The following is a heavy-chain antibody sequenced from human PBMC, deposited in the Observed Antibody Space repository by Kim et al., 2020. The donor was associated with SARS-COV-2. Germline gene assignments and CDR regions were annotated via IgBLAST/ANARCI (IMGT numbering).Heavy chain of an antibody. J-gene: IGHJ6*02. CDR2: YGGGST. V-gene: IGHV3-53*04. Sequence: YGGGSTYYADSVKGRLTISRHNSKNTLYLQMNSRRAEDTTVYYCARGGEVWGQGTTVTVSS. CDR3: ARGGEV.